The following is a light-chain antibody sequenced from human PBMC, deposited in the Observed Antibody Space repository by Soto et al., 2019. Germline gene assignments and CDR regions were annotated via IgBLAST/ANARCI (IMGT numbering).Light chain of an antibody. V-gene: IGLV4-69*01. CDR3: QTWGTGTVV. Sequence: QPVLTQSPSASASLGASVKLTCTLSSGHTSYAIAWHQQQPEKGPRYLMKLNSDGSHFKGDGIPDRFSGSSSGTERYLTISSLQSEAEADYYCQTWGTGTVVFGGGTKLTVL. CDR1: SGHTSYA. CDR2: LNSDGSH. J-gene: IGLJ2*01.